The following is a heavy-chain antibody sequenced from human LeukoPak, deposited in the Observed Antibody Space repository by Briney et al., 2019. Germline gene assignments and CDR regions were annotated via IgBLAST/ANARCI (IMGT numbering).Heavy chain of an antibody. CDR3: ARDIAVAGGSHNYFYGMDV. CDR1: GGTFSSYA. CDR2: IIPIFGTA. Sequence: SVKVSCKASGGTFSSYAISWVRQAPGQGLEWMGVIIPIFGTANYAQKFQGRVTITADESTSTAYMELISLRSEDTAVYYCARDIAVAGGSHNYFYGMDVWGQGTTVTVSS. J-gene: IGHJ6*02. V-gene: IGHV1-69*01. D-gene: IGHD6-19*01.